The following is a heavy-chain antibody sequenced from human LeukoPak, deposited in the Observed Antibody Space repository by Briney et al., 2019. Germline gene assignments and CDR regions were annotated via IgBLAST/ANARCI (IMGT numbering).Heavy chain of an antibody. CDR1: GYSFTTYW. CDR2: LYPDDSDT. Sequence: GESLKISCKASGYSFTTYWIGWVRQMPGEGLEWMGILYPDDSDTKYNPSFQGQVTISADETISTAYLQWSSLKASDTAIYYCARLFPYTTTVSHFDSWGQGTQVTVSS. J-gene: IGHJ4*02. CDR3: ARLFPYTTTVSHFDS. V-gene: IGHV5-51*01. D-gene: IGHD2-2*02.